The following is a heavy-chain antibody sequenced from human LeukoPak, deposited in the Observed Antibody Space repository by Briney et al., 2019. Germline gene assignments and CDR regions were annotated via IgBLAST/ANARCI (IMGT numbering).Heavy chain of an antibody. J-gene: IGHJ6*03. Sequence: PSETLSLTCAVYGGSFSGYYWSWIRQPPGKGLEWIGSMYHSGSTYYNPSLKSRVTISVDTSKNQFSLKLSSVTAADTAVYYCARHPGYYYYYMDVWGKGTTVTISS. CDR3: ARHPGYYYYYMDV. CDR2: MYHSGST. V-gene: IGHV4-34*01. CDR1: GGSFSGYY.